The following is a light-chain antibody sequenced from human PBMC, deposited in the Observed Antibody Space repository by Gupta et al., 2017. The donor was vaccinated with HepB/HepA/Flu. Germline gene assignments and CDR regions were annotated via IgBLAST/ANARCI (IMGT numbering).Light chain of an antibody. CDR1: SSNIGSNT. CDR3: AAWDDSLNVV. J-gene: IGLJ2*01. CDR2: SNN. V-gene: IGLV1-44*01. Sequence: QPVLTQPPSASGTPGQRVTTPCSGSSSNIGSNTVNWYQQLPGTAPKLLIYSNNQRPSGVPDRFSGSKSGTSASLAISGLQSEDEADYYCAAWDDSLNVVFGGGTKLTVL.